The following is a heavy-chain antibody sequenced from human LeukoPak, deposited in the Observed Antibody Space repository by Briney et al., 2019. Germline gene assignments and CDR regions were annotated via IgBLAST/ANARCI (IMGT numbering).Heavy chain of an antibody. D-gene: IGHD4-17*01. Sequence: PSETLSLTCAVYGGSFRGYYWSWIRHPPGKGLEWIGEINHSGSTNYNPSLKSRVTISVDTSKNQFSLKLSSVTAADTAVYYCARGSSDGDYYWFDPWGQGTLVTVSS. J-gene: IGHJ5*02. CDR1: GGSFRGYY. CDR3: ARGSSDGDYYWFDP. V-gene: IGHV4-34*01. CDR2: INHSGST.